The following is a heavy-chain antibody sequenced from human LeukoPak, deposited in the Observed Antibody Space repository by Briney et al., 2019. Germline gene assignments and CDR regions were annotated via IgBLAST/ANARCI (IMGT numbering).Heavy chain of an antibody. CDR3: AKEVDCSGGSCYSDYFDY. J-gene: IGHJ4*02. CDR1: GFTFSSYG. Sequence: GRSLRLSCAASGFTFSSYGMHWVRQAPGKGLEWVAVISYDGSNKYYADSVKGRFTISRDNSKNTLYLQMNGLRAEDTAVYYCAKEVDCSGGSCYSDYFDYWGQGTLVTVSS. CDR2: ISYDGSNK. D-gene: IGHD2-15*01. V-gene: IGHV3-30*18.